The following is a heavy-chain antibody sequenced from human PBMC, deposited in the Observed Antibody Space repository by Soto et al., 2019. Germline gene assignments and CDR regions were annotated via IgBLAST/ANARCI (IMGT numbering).Heavy chain of an antibody. Sequence: QVQLVESGGGVVQPGRSLRLSCAASGFTFSSYAMHWVRQAPGKGLEWVAVISYDGSNKYYADSVKGRFTISRDNSKNTLYLQMNSLRAEDTAVYYCASMGYCTNGVCYGRPDDYWGQGTLVTVSS. CDR2: ISYDGSNK. V-gene: IGHV3-30-3*01. CDR3: ASMGYCTNGVCYGRPDDY. CDR1: GFTFSSYA. J-gene: IGHJ4*02. D-gene: IGHD2-8*01.